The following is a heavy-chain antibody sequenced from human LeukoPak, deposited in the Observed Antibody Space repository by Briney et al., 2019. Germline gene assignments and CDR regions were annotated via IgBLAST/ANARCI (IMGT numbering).Heavy chain of an antibody. CDR1: GGSISSSTYY. V-gene: IGHV4-39*01. J-gene: IGHJ4*02. D-gene: IGHD5-18*01. Sequence: SETLSLTCTVSGGSISSSTYYWGWIRQPPGKGLEWIGSIFYTGSTYYNPSLKSRVTISVDTSQDQFSLRLASVTAADTAIYYCARVVDTALYYFDYWGQGTLVTVSS. CDR3: ARVVDTALYYFDY. CDR2: IFYTGST.